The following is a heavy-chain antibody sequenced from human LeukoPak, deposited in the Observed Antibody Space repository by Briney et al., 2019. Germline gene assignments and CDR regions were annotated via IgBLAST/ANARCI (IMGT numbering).Heavy chain of an antibody. Sequence: GGSLRLSCAASGFTFSSYSMTWVRQAPGKGLEWVSSISSSSSYIYYADSVKGRFTISRDNAKNSLYLQMNSLRAEDTAVYYCASHLGYCSSTSCRSSYWGQGTLVTVSS. J-gene: IGHJ4*02. V-gene: IGHV3-21*01. CDR3: ASHLGYCSSTSCRSSY. D-gene: IGHD2-2*01. CDR2: ISSSSSYI. CDR1: GFTFSSYS.